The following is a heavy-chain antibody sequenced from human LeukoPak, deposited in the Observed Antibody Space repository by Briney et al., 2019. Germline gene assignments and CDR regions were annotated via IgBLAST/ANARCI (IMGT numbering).Heavy chain of an antibody. D-gene: IGHD6-19*01. CDR1: GFTFSSYG. CDR3: ARTVAGRFDY. V-gene: IGHV3-74*01. Sequence: GGTLRLSCAASGFTFSSYGMSWVRQAPGKGLVWVSRINSDGSSTSYADSVKGRFTISRDNAKNTLYLQMNSLRAEDTAVYYCARTVAGRFDYWGQGTLVTVSS. CDR2: INSDGSST. J-gene: IGHJ4*02.